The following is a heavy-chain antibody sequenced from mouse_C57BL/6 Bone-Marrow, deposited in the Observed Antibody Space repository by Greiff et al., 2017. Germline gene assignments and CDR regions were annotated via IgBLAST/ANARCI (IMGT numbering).Heavy chain of an antibody. CDR1: GFTFSSYG. D-gene: IGHD4-1*01. CDR3: ASNWDGAMDY. J-gene: IGHJ4*01. CDR2: ISSGGSYP. V-gene: IGHV5-6*01. Sequence: EVKLVESGGDLVKPGGSLKLSCAASGFTFSSYGMSWVRQTPDKRLEWVATISSGGSYPYYPDSVKGRFTISRDNAKNTLYLQMSSLKSEYTAMYYCASNWDGAMDYWGQGTSVTVSS.